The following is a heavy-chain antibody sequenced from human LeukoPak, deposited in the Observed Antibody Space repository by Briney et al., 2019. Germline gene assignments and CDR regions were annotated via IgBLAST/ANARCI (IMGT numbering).Heavy chain of an antibody. V-gene: IGHV4-59*08. CDR1: GGSISSYY. CDR3: ARLRYGDYVTFDY. Sequence: SETLSLTCTVSGGSISSYYWSWIRQPPVKGLEWIGYIYYSGSTNYNPSLKSRVTISVDTSKNQFSLKLSSVTAADTAVYYCARLRYGDYVTFDYWGQGTLVTVSS. D-gene: IGHD4-17*01. J-gene: IGHJ4*02. CDR2: IYYSGST.